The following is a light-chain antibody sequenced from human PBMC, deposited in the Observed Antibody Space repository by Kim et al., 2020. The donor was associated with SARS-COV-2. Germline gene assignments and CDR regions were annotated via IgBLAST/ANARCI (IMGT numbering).Light chain of an antibody. CDR1: QRINSKS. V-gene: IGKV3-20*01. CDR2: DVF. J-gene: IGKJ1*01. Sequence: EIVLTQSPGTLSLSPGQRATLSCRASQRINSKSLAWYQQKPGQAPRLLIFDVFSRPTGIPDRFSGSGSGTDFTLTISRLEPEDFAVYYCQQYSTSPRTFGQGTKVDIK. CDR3: QQYSTSPRT.